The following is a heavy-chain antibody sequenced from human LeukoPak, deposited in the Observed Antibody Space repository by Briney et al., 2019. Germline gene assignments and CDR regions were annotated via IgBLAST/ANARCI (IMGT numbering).Heavy chain of an antibody. CDR1: GGSISSYY. V-gene: IGHV4-59*08. J-gene: IGHJ4*02. CDR2: IYYSGST. CDR3: ARRGLATYYFDY. Sequence: PSETLSLTCTVSGGSISSYYWSWIRQPPGKGLEWIGYIYYSGSTNYNPSLKSRVTISVDTSKNQFSLKLSSVTAADTAVYYCARRGLATYYFDYWGQGTLVTVSS. D-gene: IGHD5-12*01.